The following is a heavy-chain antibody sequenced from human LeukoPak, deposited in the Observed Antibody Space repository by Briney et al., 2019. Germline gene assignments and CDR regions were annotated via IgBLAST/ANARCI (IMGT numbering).Heavy chain of an antibody. V-gene: IGHV4-34*01. CDR1: GGSFSGYY. CDR2: INHSGST. CDR3: ARQGSFGEFSRRVNWFDP. D-gene: IGHD3-10*01. J-gene: IGHJ5*02. Sequence: SETLSLTCAVYGGSFSGYYWSWIRQPPGKGLEWIGEINHSGSTNYNPSLKSRVTISVDTSKNQFSLKLSSVTAADTAVYYCARQGSFGEFSRRVNWFDPWGQGTLVTVSS.